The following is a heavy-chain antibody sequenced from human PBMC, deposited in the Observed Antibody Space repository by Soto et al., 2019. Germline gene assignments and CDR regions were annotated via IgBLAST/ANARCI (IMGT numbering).Heavy chain of an antibody. CDR1: GFTFGDYA. CDR2: IRSKAYGGTT. CDR3: TRDSAARPPYYYYGMDV. Sequence: GGSLRLSCTSSGFTFGDYAMSLFRQAPGKGLEWVGFIRSKAYGGTTEYAASVKGRFTISRDDSKSIAYLQMNSLKTEDTAVYYCTRDSAARPPYYYYGMDVWGQGTTVTVSS. J-gene: IGHJ6*02. D-gene: IGHD2-2*01. V-gene: IGHV3-49*03.